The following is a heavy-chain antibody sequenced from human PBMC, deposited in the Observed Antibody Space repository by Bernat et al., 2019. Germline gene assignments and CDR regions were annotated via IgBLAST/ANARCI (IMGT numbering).Heavy chain of an antibody. J-gene: IGHJ4*02. CDR3: ASSDMATGTSGDY. D-gene: IGHD5-12*01. CDR2: INHRRST. CDR1: GWSFSGYY. V-gene: IGHV4-34*01. Sequence: QVQLQQWGAGLLKPSESLSLTCAVDGWSFSGYYWCCVHPPHGKALEWIWEINHRRSTNDNPALKSRVTISVDTSKHQFYMKLSSVTAADTAVYYSASSDMATGTSGDYWGQGTLVTVSS.